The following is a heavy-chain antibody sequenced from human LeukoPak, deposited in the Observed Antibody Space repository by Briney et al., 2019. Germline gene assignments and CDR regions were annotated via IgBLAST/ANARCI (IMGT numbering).Heavy chain of an antibody. Sequence: GGSLRLSCAASGFTFSNYWIHWVRQAPGKGLVWVSRINTDGSTTTYADSVKGRFSISRDNAKNTVYLQMNNLRAEDTAVYFCARWSTTPDTEAGDYWGQGTLVTVSS. CDR3: ARWSTTPDTEAGDY. CDR2: INTDGSTT. J-gene: IGHJ4*02. D-gene: IGHD1/OR15-1a*01. CDR1: GFTFSNYW. V-gene: IGHV3-74*01.